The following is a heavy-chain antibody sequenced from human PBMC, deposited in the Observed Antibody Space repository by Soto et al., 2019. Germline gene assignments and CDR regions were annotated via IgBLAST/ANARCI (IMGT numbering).Heavy chain of an antibody. CDR1: DYIFTNFY. CDR3: ARGPRPRFDY. J-gene: IGHJ4*02. Sequence: ASVKVSCKASDYIFTNFYIHWVRQSPGQGLQWMGTMNPSGTTGSAQKFQGRVTMTRDTSTSTVYMELSGLRSEDSAVYYCARGPRPRFDYWGQGTLVAVSS. CDR2: MNPSGTT. V-gene: IGHV1-46*01.